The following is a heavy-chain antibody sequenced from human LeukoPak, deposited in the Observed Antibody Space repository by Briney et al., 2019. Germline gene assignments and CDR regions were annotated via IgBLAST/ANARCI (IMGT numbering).Heavy chain of an antibody. D-gene: IGHD2-15*01. CDR2: ISGSGGST. CDR1: GFTFSSHG. CDR3: AKVGGGRYYFDY. V-gene: IGHV3-23*01. J-gene: IGHJ4*02. Sequence: GGSLRLSCAASGFTFSSHGMSWVRQAPGKGLEWVSTISGSGGSTYYADSVKGRFTISRDNSKNTLYLQMNSLRAEDTAVYYCAKVGGGRYYFDYWGQGTLVTVSS.